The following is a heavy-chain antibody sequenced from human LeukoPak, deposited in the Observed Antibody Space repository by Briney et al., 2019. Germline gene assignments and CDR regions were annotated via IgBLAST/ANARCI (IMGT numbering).Heavy chain of an antibody. Sequence: ASVKVSCKASGGAFSSYAISWVRQAPGQGLEWMGRIIPILGIANYAQKFQGRVTITADKSTSTAYMELSSLRSEDTAVYYCARGWELQFSSWGQGTLVTVSS. CDR1: GGAFSSYA. V-gene: IGHV1-69*04. CDR3: ARGWELQFSS. D-gene: IGHD1-7*01. CDR2: IIPILGIA. J-gene: IGHJ5*02.